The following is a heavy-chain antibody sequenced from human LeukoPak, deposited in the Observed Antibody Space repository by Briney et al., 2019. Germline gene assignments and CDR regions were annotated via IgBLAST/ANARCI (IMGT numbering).Heavy chain of an antibody. D-gene: IGHD5-24*01. CDR3: ARDREMATLGYDAFDI. V-gene: IGHV4-39*07. CDR1: GGSISSSSYY. Sequence: PSETLSLTCTVSGGSISSSSYYWGWIRQPPGKGLEWIGSIYYSGSTYYNPSLKSRVTISVDTSKNQFSLKLSSVTAADTAVYYCARDREMATLGYDAFDIWGQGTMVTVSS. CDR2: IYYSGST. J-gene: IGHJ3*02.